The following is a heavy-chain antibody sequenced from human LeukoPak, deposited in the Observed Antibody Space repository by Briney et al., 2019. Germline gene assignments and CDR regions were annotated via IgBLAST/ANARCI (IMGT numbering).Heavy chain of an antibody. Sequence: SETLSLTCAVSGCSISSGGYSWRCMRQPPGKGLEWIGYIYHRRCTYYNPSLKSRVTISVDSSKKQFSLKLSSVTAADTGVYYCARAAYDFGSGYVPRAAHFDYWGQGTLVTVSS. J-gene: IGHJ4*02. D-gene: IGHD3-3*01. CDR1: GCSISSGGYS. CDR2: IYHRRCT. CDR3: ARAAYDFGSGYVPRAAHFDY. V-gene: IGHV4-30-2*01.